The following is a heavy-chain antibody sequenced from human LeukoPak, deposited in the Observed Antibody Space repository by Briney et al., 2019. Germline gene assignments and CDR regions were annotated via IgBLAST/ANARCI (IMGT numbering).Heavy chain of an antibody. Sequence: GGSLRLSCAASGFTFSSYGMHWVRQAPGKGLEWVAVIRYDGSNKYYADSVKGRFTISRDNSKNTLYLQMNSLRAEDTAVYYCAKEGQQLVKFYYYYMDVWGKGTTVTVSS. CDR2: IRYDGSNK. V-gene: IGHV3-30*02. D-gene: IGHD6-13*01. CDR1: GFTFSSYG. J-gene: IGHJ6*03. CDR3: AKEGQQLVKFYYYYMDV.